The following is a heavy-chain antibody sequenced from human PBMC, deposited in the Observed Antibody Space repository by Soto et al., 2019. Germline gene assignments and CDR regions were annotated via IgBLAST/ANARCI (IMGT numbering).Heavy chain of an antibody. Sequence: PGGSLRLSCAASGFTFSSYGMHWVRQAPGKGLEWVAVISYDGSNKYYADSVKGRFTISRDNSKNTLYLQMNSLRAEDTAVYYCAKDSLGYCTNGVCRGYFDYWGQGTLVTVSS. CDR2: ISYDGSNK. D-gene: IGHD2-8*01. CDR1: GFTFSSYG. V-gene: IGHV3-30*18. J-gene: IGHJ4*02. CDR3: AKDSLGYCTNGVCRGYFDY.